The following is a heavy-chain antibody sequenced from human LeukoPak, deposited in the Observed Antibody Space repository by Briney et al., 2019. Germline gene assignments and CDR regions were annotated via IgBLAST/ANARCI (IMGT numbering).Heavy chain of an antibody. D-gene: IGHD3-3*01. CDR3: ARHSETIVGSVDF. V-gene: IGHV4-38-2*01. J-gene: IGHJ4*02. Sequence: SETLSLTCAVSAYSISSDYYWGWIRQPPGKGLEWIGSIYHRGCTYYNSSLKSRVTISIDTSKNQFSLKVTSVTAADTAVYYCARHSETIVGSVDFWGQGTLVTVSS. CDR1: AYSISSDYY. CDR2: IYHRGCT.